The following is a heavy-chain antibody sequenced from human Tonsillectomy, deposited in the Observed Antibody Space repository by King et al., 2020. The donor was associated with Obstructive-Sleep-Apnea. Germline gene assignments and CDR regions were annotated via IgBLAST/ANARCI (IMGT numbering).Heavy chain of an antibody. CDR2: MFPRNSDT. CDR3: ARQRGDGYNPMDY. D-gene: IGHD5-24*01. V-gene: IGHV5-51*01. CDR1: GYNFANYW. Sequence: VQLVESGVEVKKPGESLKISCKGSGYNFANYWIAWVRQMPGKGLELMGIMFPRNSDTRYSPPFQGQVTISADKSISTAYLQWNSLKASDTAIYYCARQRGDGYNPMDYWGQGALVTVSS. J-gene: IGHJ4*02.